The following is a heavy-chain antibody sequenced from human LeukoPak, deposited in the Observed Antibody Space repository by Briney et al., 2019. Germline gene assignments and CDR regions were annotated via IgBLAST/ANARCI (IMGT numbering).Heavy chain of an antibody. CDR3: ARAIPGDEIVPDAFDI. D-gene: IGHD2-8*01. Sequence: PGGSLRLSCAASGFTFSTYNMNWVRQAPGKGLEWVSSISGSSSYIYYADSVKGRFSISRDNAKNSLYLQMNSLRAEDTAVYYCARAIPGDEIVPDAFDIWGQGTMVTVSS. V-gene: IGHV3-21*01. CDR1: GFTFSTYN. J-gene: IGHJ3*02. CDR2: ISGSSSYI.